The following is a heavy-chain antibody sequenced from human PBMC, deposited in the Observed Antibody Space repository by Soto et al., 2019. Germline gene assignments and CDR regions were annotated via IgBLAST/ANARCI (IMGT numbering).Heavy chain of an antibody. CDR3: ARDTPPGDSSGYYSLGFVDY. D-gene: IGHD3-22*01. Sequence: PGGSLRLSCAASGFTFSSYAMHWVRQAPGKGLEWVAVISYDGSNKYYADSVKGRFTISRDNSKNTLYLQMNSLRAEDTAVYYCARDTPPGDSSGYYSLGFVDYWGQGTLVTVSS. V-gene: IGHV3-30-3*01. CDR2: ISYDGSNK. J-gene: IGHJ4*02. CDR1: GFTFSSYA.